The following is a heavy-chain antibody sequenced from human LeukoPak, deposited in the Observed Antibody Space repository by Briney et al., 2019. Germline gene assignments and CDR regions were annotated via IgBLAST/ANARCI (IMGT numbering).Heavy chain of an antibody. CDR2: IRYDGSNK. Sequence: GGSLRLSCAASGFTLSSYGMHWVRQAPGKGLEWVAFIRYDGSNKYYADSVKGRFTISRDNSKNTLYLQMNSLRAEDTAVYYCAKPDSSSWYDAFDIWGQGTMVTVSS. CDR3: AKPDSSSWYDAFDI. V-gene: IGHV3-30*02. D-gene: IGHD6-13*01. CDR1: GFTLSSYG. J-gene: IGHJ3*02.